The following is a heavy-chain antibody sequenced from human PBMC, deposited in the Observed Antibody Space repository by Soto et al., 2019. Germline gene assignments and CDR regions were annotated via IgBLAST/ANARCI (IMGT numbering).Heavy chain of an antibody. CDR3: AREYQRGMDV. Sequence: PGGSLRLSCAASGFTFRSYWMDWVRQAPGKGLVWVSRINSDGNSTSYADSVKGRFTISRDNAKNTLFLQVSSLRAEDTAVYYCAREYQRGMDVWGQGTTVTVSS. D-gene: IGHD6-25*01. CDR1: GFTFRSYW. J-gene: IGHJ6*02. V-gene: IGHV3-74*01. CDR2: INSDGNST.